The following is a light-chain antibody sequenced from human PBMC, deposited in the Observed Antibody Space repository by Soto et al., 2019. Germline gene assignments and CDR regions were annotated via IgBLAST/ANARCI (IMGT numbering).Light chain of an antibody. CDR1: NIGSKS. CDR3: QVWDGSTDHLV. V-gene: IGLV3-21*02. Sequence: SYELTQAPSVSVAPGQTARITCGGNNIGSKSVHWYQQKPGQAPVLVVYDDDDRPSGIPERFSGSNSGNTATLTINRVEAGDEADYFCQVWDGSTDHLVFATGTKLTVL. J-gene: IGLJ1*01. CDR2: DDD.